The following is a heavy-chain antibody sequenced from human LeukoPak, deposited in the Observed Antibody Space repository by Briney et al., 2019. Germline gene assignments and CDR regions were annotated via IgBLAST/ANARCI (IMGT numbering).Heavy chain of an antibody. CDR2: ISGSGGST. CDR1: GGSISSSSYY. V-gene: IGHV3-23*01. J-gene: IGHJ4*02. CDR3: AKDRYGVAARLRSYFDY. D-gene: IGHD6-6*01. Sequence: ETLSLTCTVSGGSISSSSYYWGWIRQPPGKGLEWVSAISGSGGSTYYADSVKGRFTISRDNSKNTLYLQMNSLRVEDTAVYYCAKDRYGVAARLRSYFDYWGQGTLVTVSS.